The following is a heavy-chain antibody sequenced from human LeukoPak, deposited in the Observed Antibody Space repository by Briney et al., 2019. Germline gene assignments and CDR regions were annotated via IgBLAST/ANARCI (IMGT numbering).Heavy chain of an antibody. CDR1: GGSFSGYY. CDR2: INHSGST. V-gene: IGHV4-34*01. CDR3: ARGIAAHGGYYYYYYYYYMDV. Sequence: SETLSLTCAVYGGSFSGYYWSWIRQPPGKGLEWIGEINHSGSTNYNPSLKSRVTISVDTSKNQFSLKLSSVTAADTAVYYGARGIAAHGGYYYYYYYYYMDVWGKGTTVTVSS. J-gene: IGHJ6*03. D-gene: IGHD6-6*01.